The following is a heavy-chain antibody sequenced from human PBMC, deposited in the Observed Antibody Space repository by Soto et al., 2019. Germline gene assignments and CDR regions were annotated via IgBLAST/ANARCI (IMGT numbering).Heavy chain of an antibody. CDR1: GYPFTRNW. CDR3: ATPGGRDFNAFDV. V-gene: IGHV5-51*01. Sequence: PGASLKISCKGSGYPFTRNWIGWVRQMPGKGLEWMGIIFPIDSDTRYSPSSQGQVTISADNSISTAYLQWSSLKASDTAIYYCATPGGRDFNAFDVWGQGTMVTVSS. CDR2: IFPIDSDT. D-gene: IGHD2-21*02. J-gene: IGHJ3*01.